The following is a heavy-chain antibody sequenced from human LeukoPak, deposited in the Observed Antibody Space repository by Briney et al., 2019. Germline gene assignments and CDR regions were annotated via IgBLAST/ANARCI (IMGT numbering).Heavy chain of an antibody. V-gene: IGHV4-34*01. D-gene: IGHD3-22*01. CDR3: VSSRRDSDGWRWFFCY. CDR2: INESGAN. CDR1: GGSFRAYY. Sequence: SETLSLTCVVYGGSFRAYYWSWIRQPTGKGLEWIGEINESGANNYNASLKSRLTMSVDTPKNQFSLKLSSVTAADTAVYYCVSSRRDSDGWRWFFCYWGQGTLVTVSS. J-gene: IGHJ4*02.